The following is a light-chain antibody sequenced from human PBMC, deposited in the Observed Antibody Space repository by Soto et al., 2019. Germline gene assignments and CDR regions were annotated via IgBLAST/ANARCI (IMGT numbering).Light chain of an antibody. CDR2: AAS. J-gene: IGKJ3*01. CDR3: QQHKSYPFT. CDR1: QHINNY. V-gene: IGKV1-9*01. Sequence: DIQLTQSPSFLSASVGDRVTITCRASQHINNYLAWYQQKLGKAPKLLIYAASTLQSGVPSRFSGSGSGTEFTLTISSLQPEDFATYSWQQHKSYPFTFGPGTKLDVK.